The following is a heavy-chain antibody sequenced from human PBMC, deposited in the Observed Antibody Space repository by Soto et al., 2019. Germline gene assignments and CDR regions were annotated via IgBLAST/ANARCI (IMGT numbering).Heavy chain of an antibody. V-gene: IGHV3-48*03. Sequence: GGSLRLSCAASGFPFNSHEMNWVRQAPGKGLEWIAYIVSSSDSTIYYADSVRGRFTISRDSAKNSLYLQMNSLRAEDTAVYYCARVDYTPLIMDVWGQGTTVTVSS. CDR3: ARVDYTPLIMDV. CDR2: IVSSSDSTI. D-gene: IGHD4-4*01. J-gene: IGHJ6*02. CDR1: GFPFNSHE.